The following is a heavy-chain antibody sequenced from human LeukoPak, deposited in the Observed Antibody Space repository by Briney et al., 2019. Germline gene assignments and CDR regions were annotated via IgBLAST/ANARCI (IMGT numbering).Heavy chain of an antibody. CDR1: GFTFSSYA. CDR3: ARIWDGYSGSDY. V-gene: IGHV3-23*01. J-gene: IGHJ4*02. CDR2: ISGSGNRT. Sequence: GGSLRLSCAASGFTFSSYAMSWVRQAPGKGLEWVSSISGSGNRTYYADSVKGRFTISRDNSKNTLFLQMNSLRAEDTAVYYCARIWDGYSGSDYWGQGTLVTVSS. D-gene: IGHD1-26*01.